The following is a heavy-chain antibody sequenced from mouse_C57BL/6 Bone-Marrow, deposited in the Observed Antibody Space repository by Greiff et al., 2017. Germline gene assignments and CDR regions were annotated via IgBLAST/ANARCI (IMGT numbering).Heavy chain of an antibody. J-gene: IGHJ3*01. CDR2: IYPRDGST. Sequence: VKLQESDAELVKPGASVKISCKVSGYTFTDHTIHWMKQRPEQGLEWIGYIYPRDGSTKYNEKFKGKATLTADKSSSTAYMQLNSLTSEDSAVYFCASWLRRPSFAYWGQGTLVTVSA. D-gene: IGHD2-2*01. CDR3: ASWLRRPSFAY. CDR1: GYTFTDHT. V-gene: IGHV1-78*01.